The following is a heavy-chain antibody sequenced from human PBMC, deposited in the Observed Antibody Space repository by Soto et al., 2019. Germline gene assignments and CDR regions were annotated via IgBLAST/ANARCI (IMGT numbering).Heavy chain of an antibody. CDR2: INAGNGNT. D-gene: IGHD3-10*01. J-gene: IGHJ4*02. Sequence: QVQLVQSGAEVKKPGASVKVSCKASGYTFTSYAMHWVRQAPGQRLEWMGWINAGNGNTKYSQKFQGRVTITRDTSASTAYMELSSLRSEDTAVYYCAGAPPSMVPLWYFDYWGQGTLVTVSS. V-gene: IGHV1-3*01. CDR3: AGAPPSMVPLWYFDY. CDR1: GYTFTSYA.